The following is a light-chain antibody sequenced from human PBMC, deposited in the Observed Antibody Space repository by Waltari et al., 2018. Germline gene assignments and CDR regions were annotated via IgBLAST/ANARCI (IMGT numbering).Light chain of an antibody. CDR1: RAIANN. J-gene: IGKJ2*01. V-gene: IGKV3-15*01. CDR2: DAS. Sequence: EIVMTQSPATLSVSPGEAATHPCRASRAIANNLAWYQQKPGQALRLLIYDASTRATGIPARFSGSWSGTEFTLTITSLQSEDSAVYFCQQFNTGYSFGQGTKLEIK. CDR3: QQFNTGYS.